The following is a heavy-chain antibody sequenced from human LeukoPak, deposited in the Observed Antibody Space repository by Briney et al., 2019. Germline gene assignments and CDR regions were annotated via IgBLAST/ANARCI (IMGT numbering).Heavy chain of an antibody. J-gene: IGHJ1*01. V-gene: IGHV3-48*03. Sequence: GGSLRLSCAASGFTFSSYEMNWVRQAPGKGLEWVSYISSSGSIIYYADSVKGRFTISRDNSKNTLYLQMNSLRAEDTAVYYCAKERYYGSGLEGMRGYFQHWGQGTLVTVSS. CDR3: AKERYYGSGLEGMRGYFQH. CDR2: ISSSGSII. D-gene: IGHD3-10*01. CDR1: GFTFSSYE.